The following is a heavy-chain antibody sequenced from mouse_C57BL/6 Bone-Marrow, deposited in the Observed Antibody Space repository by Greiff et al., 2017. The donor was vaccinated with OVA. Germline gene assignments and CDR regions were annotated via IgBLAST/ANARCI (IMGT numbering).Heavy chain of an antibody. Sequence: VQLQQSGAELVRPGASVKLSCTASGFYIKDYYMHWVKQRPEQGLEWIGRIDPEDGDTEYAPKFQGKATMTADTSSNTAYLQLSSLTSEDTAVYYCTTGWLGYYFDYWGQGTTLTVSS. CDR1: GFYIKDYY. CDR3: TTGWLGYYFDY. V-gene: IGHV14-1*01. J-gene: IGHJ2*01. CDR2: IDPEDGDT. D-gene: IGHD1-1*02.